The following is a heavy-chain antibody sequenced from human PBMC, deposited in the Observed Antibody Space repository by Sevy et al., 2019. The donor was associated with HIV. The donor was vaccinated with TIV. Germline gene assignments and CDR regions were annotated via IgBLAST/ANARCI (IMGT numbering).Heavy chain of an antibody. CDR2: IKSKIDGETT. CDR1: GFTFSNAW. Sequence: GGSLRLSCAVSGFTFSNAWMNWVRQAPGTGLQWVGLIKSKIDGETTDYAAPVKGRFPISRDDPKNTMYLQMNSLKTEDTALSYCATAPGYYHSSPFDYGGPGTLVTVSS. J-gene: IGHJ4*02. D-gene: IGHD3-9*01. CDR3: ATAPGYYHSSPFDY. V-gene: IGHV3-15*01.